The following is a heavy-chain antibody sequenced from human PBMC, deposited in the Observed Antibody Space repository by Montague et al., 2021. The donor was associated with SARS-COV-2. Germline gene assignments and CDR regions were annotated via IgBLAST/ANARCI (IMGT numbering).Heavy chain of an antibody. D-gene: IGHD6-13*01. Sequence: SETLSLTCTVSGRSISSSSYYWGWICQPPGKGLEWIGSIYYSGSTYYNPSLKSRVTISVDTSKNQFSLKLSAVTAADTAEYYCARVGRQQLVRLSGMDVWGQGTTVTVSS. CDR1: GRSISSSSYY. J-gene: IGHJ6*02. CDR2: IYYSGST. CDR3: ARVGRQQLVRLSGMDV. V-gene: IGHV4-39*07.